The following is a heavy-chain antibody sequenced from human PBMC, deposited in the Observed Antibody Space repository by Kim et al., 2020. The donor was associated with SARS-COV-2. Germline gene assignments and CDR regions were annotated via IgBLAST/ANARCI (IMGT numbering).Heavy chain of an antibody. CDR2: IYPADSDI. J-gene: IGHJ4*02. CDR3: ARYDSSWYNSDHHFDY. Sequence: GESLKISCKGSGYSFTKHWIGWVRQMSGKGLEWMGIIYPADSDIRYSPSFQGQVTISVDKSISTAYLQWSSLKASDSAMYYCARYDSSWYNSDHHFDYWGQGTLVTVSS. V-gene: IGHV5-51*01. CDR1: GYSFTKHW. D-gene: IGHD6-13*01.